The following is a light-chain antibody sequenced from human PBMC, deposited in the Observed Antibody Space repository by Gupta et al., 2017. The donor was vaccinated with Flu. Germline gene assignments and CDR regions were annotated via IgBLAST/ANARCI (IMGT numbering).Light chain of an antibody. J-gene: IGLJ1*01. Sequence: QSALTQPPSVSGSPGQSVSISCPGTGSDVGTYNRVSWYRQTPGTAPKLIIYEVNNRPSGVPDRFSGSKSGNTASLTISGLQGEDEADYYCSSYTTSYTFVFGTGTKVAVL. CDR3: SSYTTSYTFV. CDR1: GSDVGTYNR. V-gene: IGLV2-18*02. CDR2: EVN.